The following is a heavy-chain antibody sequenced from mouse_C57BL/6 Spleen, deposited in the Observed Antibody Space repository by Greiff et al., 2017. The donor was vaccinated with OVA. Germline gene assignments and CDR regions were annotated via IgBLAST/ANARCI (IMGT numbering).Heavy chain of an antibody. V-gene: IGHV1-53*01. J-gene: IGHJ1*03. CDR2: INPSNGGT. Sequence: QVQLQQPGTELVKPGASVKLSCKASGYTFTSYWMHWVKQRPGQGLEWIGNINPSNGGTNYNEKFKSKATLTVDKSSSTAYMQLSSLTSEDSAVYYCASLFITTVVEDWYFDVWGTGTTVTVSS. CDR1: GYTFTSYW. CDR3: ASLFITTVVEDWYFDV. D-gene: IGHD1-1*01.